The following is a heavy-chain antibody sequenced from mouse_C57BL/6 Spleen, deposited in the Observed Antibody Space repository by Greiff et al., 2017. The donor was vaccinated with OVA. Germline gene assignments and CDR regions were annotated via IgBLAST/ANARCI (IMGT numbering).Heavy chain of an antibody. Sequence: QVQLQQPGAELVRPGTSVKLSCKASGYTFTSYWMHWVKQRPGQGLEWIGGIDPSDSYTNYNQKFKGKATLTVDTSSSTAYMQLSSLTSEDSAVYYGARPGSSGYEVYAMDYWGKGTAVTVTS. J-gene: IGHJ4*01. CDR1: GYTFTSYW. CDR2: IDPSDSYT. D-gene: IGHD3-2*02. CDR3: ARPGSSGYEVYAMDY. V-gene: IGHV1-59*01.